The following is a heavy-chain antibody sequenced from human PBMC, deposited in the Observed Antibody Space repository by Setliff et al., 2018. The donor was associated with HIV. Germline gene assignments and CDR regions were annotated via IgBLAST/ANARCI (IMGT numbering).Heavy chain of an antibody. CDR2: ISANSGAV. Sequence: PGGSLRLSCAASGFTFSSYSMNWVRQAPGKGLEWISFISANSGAVTYADSVKGRFTISRDNARNLLYLQLSSLRSEDTAVYYCAREVWEWLSFDYWGQGTLVTVSS. V-gene: IGHV3-48*01. D-gene: IGHD3-3*01. CDR1: GFTFSSYS. CDR3: AREVWEWLSFDY. J-gene: IGHJ4*02.